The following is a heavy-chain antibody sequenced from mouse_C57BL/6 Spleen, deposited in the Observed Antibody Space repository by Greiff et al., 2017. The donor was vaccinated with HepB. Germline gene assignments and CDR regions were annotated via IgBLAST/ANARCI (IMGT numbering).Heavy chain of an antibody. CDR2: ISDGGSYT. CDR1: GFTFSSYA. D-gene: IGHD1-1*01. Sequence: EVQGVESGGGLVKPGGSLKLSCAVSGFTFSSYAMSWVRQTPEKRLAWVATISDGGSYTYYPDNVKGRFTISSDNAKNNLYRQMRHLKSENTAIYYGARPPGISYYFDAWGKGTTPTVSS. CDR3: ARPPGISYYFDA. J-gene: IGHJ2*01. V-gene: IGHV5-4*01.